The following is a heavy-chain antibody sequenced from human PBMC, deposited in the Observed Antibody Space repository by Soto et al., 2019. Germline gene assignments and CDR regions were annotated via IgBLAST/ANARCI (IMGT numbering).Heavy chain of an antibody. V-gene: IGHV3-48*02. J-gene: IGHJ6*02. CDR2: ISSSSSTI. CDR1: GFTFSSYS. D-gene: IGHD6-19*01. Sequence: GGSLRLSCAASGFTFSSYSMNWVRQAPGKGLEWVSYISSSSSTIYYADSVKGRFTISRDNAKNSLYLQMNSLRDEDTAVYYCTRRTGIAVAGHRGDYYYGMDVWGQGTTVTVSS. CDR3: TRRTGIAVAGHRGDYYYGMDV.